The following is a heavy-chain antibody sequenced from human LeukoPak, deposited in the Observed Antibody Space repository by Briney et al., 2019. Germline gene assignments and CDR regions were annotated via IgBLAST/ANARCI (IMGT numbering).Heavy chain of an antibody. CDR2: ISPSGTDI. Sequence: GGSLRLSCAVSGFTFTDTYMTWIRQAPGKGPESLSYISPSGTDISYADSVKGRFTISRDNAKNSLYLQMNSLRAEDTAVYYCARLSPYCSSTSCFYGARYYYYMDVWGKGTTVTVSS. V-gene: IGHV3-11*04. D-gene: IGHD2-2*01. J-gene: IGHJ6*03. CDR3: ARLSPYCSSTSCFYGARYYYYMDV. CDR1: GFTFTDTY.